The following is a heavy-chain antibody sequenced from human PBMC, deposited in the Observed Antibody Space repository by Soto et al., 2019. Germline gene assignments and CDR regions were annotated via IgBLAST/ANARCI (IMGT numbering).Heavy chain of an antibody. Sequence: SETLSLTCTVSGGSINSYFWTWIRQPPGKGLEWIGYIHYSGSTNYNPSLKSRVTMSVDTPENQFSLKLSSVTAADTAVYYCARRRPSGPLYYYYMDVWGKGTTVTVSS. CDR3: ARRRPSGPLYYYYMDV. J-gene: IGHJ6*03. V-gene: IGHV4-59*01. CDR1: GGSINSYF. CDR2: IHYSGST.